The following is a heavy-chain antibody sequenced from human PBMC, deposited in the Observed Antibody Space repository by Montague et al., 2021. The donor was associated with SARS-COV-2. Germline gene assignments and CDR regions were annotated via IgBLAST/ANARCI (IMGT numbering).Heavy chain of an antibody. V-gene: IGHV4-39*01. CDR3: AGHSSMWHRFDY. CDR2: DYYRGST. CDR1: GYSIGSNRCN. J-gene: IGHJ4*02. Sequence: SETLSLTCTVSGYSIGSNRCNWVCIRQPPGQELVWIMNDYYRGSTYSTPSLESRVTIYIDTAKNQFSLTLSSVTAADTTVYYCAGHSSMWHRFDYWGQGTPVTVSS. D-gene: IGHD6-19*01.